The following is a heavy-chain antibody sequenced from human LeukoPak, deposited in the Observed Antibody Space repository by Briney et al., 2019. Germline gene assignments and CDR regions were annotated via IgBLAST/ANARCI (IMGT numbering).Heavy chain of an antibody. V-gene: IGHV1-2*02. Sequence: EASVKVSCKASGYTFTGYYMHLVRQAPGQGLEWMGWINPNSGGTNYAQKFQGRVTMTRDTSISTAYMELSRLRSGDTAVYYCARGTDWGHFDYWGQGTLVTVSS. CDR1: GYTFTGYY. D-gene: IGHD7-27*01. CDR2: INPNSGGT. J-gene: IGHJ4*02. CDR3: ARGTDWGHFDY.